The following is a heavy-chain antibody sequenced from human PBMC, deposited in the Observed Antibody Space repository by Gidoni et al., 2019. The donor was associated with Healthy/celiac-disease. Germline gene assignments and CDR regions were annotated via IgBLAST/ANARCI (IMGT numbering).Heavy chain of an antibody. CDR2: IYYSGST. CDR1: GGSISSSSYY. V-gene: IGHV4-39*01. CDR3: ARRNTAMVEDAFDI. D-gene: IGHD5-18*01. Sequence: QLQLQESGPGLVKPSETLSLTCTVSGGSISSSSYYWGWIRQPPGKGLEWIGSIYYSGSTYYNPSLKSRVTISVDTSKNQFSLKLSSVTAADTAVYYCARRNTAMVEDAFDIWGQGTMVTVSS. J-gene: IGHJ3*02.